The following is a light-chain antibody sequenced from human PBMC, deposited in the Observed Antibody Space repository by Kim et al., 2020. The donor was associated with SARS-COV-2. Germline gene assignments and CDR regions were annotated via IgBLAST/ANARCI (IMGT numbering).Light chain of an antibody. CDR1: NIEKRN. J-gene: IGLJ2*01. CDR2: RDS. CDR3: QVWDGRAVV. Sequence: SYELTQPLSVSVALGQTARMTCGGDNIEKRNVHWYQQRPGQAPILVIYRDSKRPSGIPERVSGSNSGTTATLTISRVQAGDEADYYCQVWDGRAVVFGGG. V-gene: IGLV3-9*01.